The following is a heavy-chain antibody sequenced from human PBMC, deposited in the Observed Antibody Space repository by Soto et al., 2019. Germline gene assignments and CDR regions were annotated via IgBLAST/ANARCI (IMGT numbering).Heavy chain of an antibody. J-gene: IGHJ4*02. CDR1: GGSISSYY. Sequence: SXTRSLTCTVSGGSISSYYWSWIRQPPGKGLEWIGYIYYSGSTNYNPSLKSRVTISVDTSKNQFSLKLSSVTAADTAVYYCARRYGGNFDYWGQGTLVTVSS. D-gene: IGHD1-26*01. V-gene: IGHV4-59*01. CDR2: IYYSGST. CDR3: ARRYGGNFDY.